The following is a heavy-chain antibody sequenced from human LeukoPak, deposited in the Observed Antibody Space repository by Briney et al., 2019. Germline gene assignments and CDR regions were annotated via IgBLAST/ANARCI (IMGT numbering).Heavy chain of an antibody. V-gene: IGHV1-24*01. CDR1: GYTLIELS. CDR2: FDPEDGKT. J-gene: IGHJ4*02. D-gene: IGHD3-22*01. CDR3: ATLNYYDSSGYYEGSPQDY. Sequence: GASVKVSCKVSGYTLIELSMHWVRQAPGKGLEWMGGFDPEDGKTIYAQKFQGRVTMTEDTSTDTAYMELSSLRSDDTAVYYCATLNYYDSSGYYEGSPQDYWGQGTLVTVSS.